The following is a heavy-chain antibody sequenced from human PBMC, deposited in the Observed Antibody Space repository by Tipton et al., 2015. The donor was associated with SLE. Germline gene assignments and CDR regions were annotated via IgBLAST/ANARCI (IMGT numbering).Heavy chain of an antibody. D-gene: IGHD2-21*01. Sequence: TLSLTCIVSGDSISSSTYYWGWIRQPPGKGLEWIGHMYYSGYTYYNPSLESRVTISVDTSKNHLSLKLSSVTAADTAVYYRARDCDWGPLGYWGQGTLVTVSS. CDR3: ARDCDWGPLGY. J-gene: IGHJ4*02. V-gene: IGHV4-39*07. CDR1: GDSISSSTYY. CDR2: MYYSGYT.